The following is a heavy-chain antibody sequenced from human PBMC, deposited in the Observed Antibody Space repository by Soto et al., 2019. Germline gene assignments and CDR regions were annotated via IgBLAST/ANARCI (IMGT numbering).Heavy chain of an antibody. CDR2: ISYDGSNK. D-gene: IGHD5-12*01. V-gene: IGHV3-30*18. Sequence: QVQLVESGGGVVQPGRSLRLSCAASGFTFSSYGMHWVRQAPGKGLEWVAVISYDGSNKYYADSVKGRFTISRDNSKNTLYLQKNSLRAEDTAVYYCAKGGRDGYNFDYWGQGTLVTVSS. CDR3: AKGGRDGYNFDY. J-gene: IGHJ4*02. CDR1: GFTFSSYG.